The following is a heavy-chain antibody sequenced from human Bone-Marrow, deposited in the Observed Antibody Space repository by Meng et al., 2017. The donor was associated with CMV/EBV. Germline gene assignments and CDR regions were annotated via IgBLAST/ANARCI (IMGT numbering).Heavy chain of an antibody. J-gene: IGHJ5*02. D-gene: IGHD3-3*01. Sequence: GESLKISCAASGFTFSDYYMNWVRQAPGKGLEWVSSISSSSTIYYADSVKGRFTISRDNAKNSLYLQMNSLRAEDTAVYYCARVNDFWSGYSGGPWFDPWVQGTLVTVSS. CDR3: ARVNDFWSGYSGGPWFDP. CDR2: ISSSSTI. CDR1: GFTFSDYY. V-gene: IGHV3-69-1*02.